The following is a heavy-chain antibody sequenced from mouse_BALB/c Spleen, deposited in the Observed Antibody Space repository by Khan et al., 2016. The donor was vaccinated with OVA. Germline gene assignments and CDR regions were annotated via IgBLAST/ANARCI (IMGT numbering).Heavy chain of an antibody. CDR3: ARVGYNGTMDS. D-gene: IGHD2-2*01. CDR1: GFTFTNYG. J-gene: IGHJ4*01. Sequence: QIQLVQSGPELKKPGETVQISCKASGFTFTNYGMHWVKQAPGKGLKWMGWINTYTGETTFADDFKGRFAFSVDTSASTAYLQLNSLTHDDTATYVCARVGYNGTMDSWGQGTSVTVSS. CDR2: INTYTGET. V-gene: IGHV9-3-1*01.